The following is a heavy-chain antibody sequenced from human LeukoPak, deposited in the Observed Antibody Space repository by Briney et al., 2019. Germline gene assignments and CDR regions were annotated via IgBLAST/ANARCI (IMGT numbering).Heavy chain of an antibody. V-gene: IGHV3-23*01. Sequence: GGSLRLSCAASGFTFSSYAMRWVRQAPGKGLEWVSAISGSGGSTYYADSVKGWFTISRDNSKNTLYLQMNSLRAEDTAVYYCAKGGLGVEFDYWGQGTLVTVSS. J-gene: IGHJ4*02. D-gene: IGHD2-8*01. CDR3: AKGGLGVEFDY. CDR1: GFTFSSYA. CDR2: ISGSGGST.